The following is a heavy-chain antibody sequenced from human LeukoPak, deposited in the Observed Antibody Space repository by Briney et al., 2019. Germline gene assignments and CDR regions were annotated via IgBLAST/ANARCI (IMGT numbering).Heavy chain of an antibody. CDR2: ISSSGSTM. V-gene: IGHV3-48*01. Sequence: GGSLRLSCAASGFTFSNYNMIWVRQAPGKGLECVSYISSSGSTMHYADSVRGRFTISRGNAKKSLYLQMNSLRAEDTAVYYCARVWDGYSGEDYWGQGTLVTVSS. CDR3: ARVWDGYSGEDY. D-gene: IGHD5-18*01. CDR1: GFTFSNYN. J-gene: IGHJ4*02.